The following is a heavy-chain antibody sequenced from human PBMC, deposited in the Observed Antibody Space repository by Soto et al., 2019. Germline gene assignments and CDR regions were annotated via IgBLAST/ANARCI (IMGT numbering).Heavy chain of an antibody. J-gene: IGHJ3*01. D-gene: IGHD1-1*01. CDR1: GFTFNSYS. Sequence: EVELVESGGGLVKPGGSLRLSCAASGFTFNSYSVNWVRQAPGKGLEWVASISSGSVHIDFADSVKGRFTISRDEVTNSVSLQMDSLRVEDRGIYYCARYDAFKAFYLWGQGTMVTVSS. CDR3: ARYDAFKAFYL. CDR2: ISSGSVHI. V-gene: IGHV3-21*02.